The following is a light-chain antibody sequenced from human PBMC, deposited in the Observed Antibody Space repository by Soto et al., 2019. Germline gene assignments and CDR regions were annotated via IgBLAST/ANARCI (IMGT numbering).Light chain of an antibody. CDR3: QQFSSYPLT. Sequence: EIVIAQSPGPPSVSPGERATLPCRASQSVNIYLAWYQQKPGQAPRLLIFGASSRATGIPDRFSGGGSGTDFTLTISRLEPEDFAVYYCQQFSSYPLTFGGGTKVDIK. CDR2: GAS. V-gene: IGKV3-20*01. CDR1: QSVNIY. J-gene: IGKJ4*01.